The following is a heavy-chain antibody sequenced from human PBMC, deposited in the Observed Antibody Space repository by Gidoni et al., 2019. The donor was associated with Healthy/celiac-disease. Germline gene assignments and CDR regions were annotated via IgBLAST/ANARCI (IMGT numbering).Heavy chain of an antibody. CDR2: IYHSGST. Sequence: QVQLPESGPGLVKPSGTLSLPCAVSGASISSSHWWSWVRQPPGKGLEWIGEIYHSGSTNYNTSLKRRVTISVDKSKNQFSLKLSSVTAADTAVYYCARDRHRVVEVRVFDYMDVWGKGTTVTVSS. CDR1: GASISSSHW. CDR3: ARDRHRVVEVRVFDYMDV. J-gene: IGHJ6*03. V-gene: IGHV4-4*02. D-gene: IGHD3-22*01.